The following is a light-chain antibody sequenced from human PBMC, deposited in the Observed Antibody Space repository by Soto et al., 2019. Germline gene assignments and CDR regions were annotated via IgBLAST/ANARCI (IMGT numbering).Light chain of an antibody. J-gene: IGKJ5*01. V-gene: IGKV3-20*01. CDR3: QHFGDSPIT. CDR2: GAS. Sequence: IVFTQSPCALALPPLERATLSCRASQYVTNTYIAWCQQKPGQAPRLLIYGASTRATGTPDRFSGTGSGTDFTLTISRLEPEDFAVYYCQHFGDSPITFGQGTRLEIK. CDR1: QYVTNTY.